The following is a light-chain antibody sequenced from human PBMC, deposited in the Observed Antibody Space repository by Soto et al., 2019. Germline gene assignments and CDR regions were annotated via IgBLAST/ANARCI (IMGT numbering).Light chain of an antibody. J-gene: IGKJ1*01. CDR1: QSISDL. CDR2: EAS. CDR3: QQYNGFWT. V-gene: IGKV1-5*03. Sequence: DIQMTQSPSTLSASVGDRVTITYRASQSISDLLAWYQQKPGKAPKLLIYEASNLKSGVPSRFSGSGSGTEYTLTISSLQPDDFASYYCQQYNGFWTFGQGTKVEIK.